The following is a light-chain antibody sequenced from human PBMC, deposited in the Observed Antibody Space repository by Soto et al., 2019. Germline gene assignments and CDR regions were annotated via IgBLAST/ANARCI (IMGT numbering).Light chain of an antibody. CDR1: QTIGTY. CDR2: DAS. CDR3: QQSYNTPLT. Sequence: IEVTQSTSSLAASLGDRVTITCRASQTIGTYVNWYRQKSGAAPELLIYDASTLQSGVPSRFRGGASGTDFTLTISSLQLDDFATYYCQQSYNTPLTFGQGTKVDI. V-gene: IGKV1-39*01. J-gene: IGKJ1*01.